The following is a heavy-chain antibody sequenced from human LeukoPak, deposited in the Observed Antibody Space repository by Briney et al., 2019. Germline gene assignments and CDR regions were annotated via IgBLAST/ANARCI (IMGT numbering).Heavy chain of an antibody. CDR2: IYGTGTT. Sequence: PLETLSLTCTVSSGSMNSFYWNWIRQPAGKGPEWIGRIYGTGTTNYNPSLKSRVSMSMETSKNQFSLRLTSVTAAGTAVYYCARESGLDYYESSGYFPFDTWGQGTLVTVSS. D-gene: IGHD3-22*01. V-gene: IGHV4-4*07. CDR1: SGSMNSFY. J-gene: IGHJ4*02. CDR3: ARESGLDYYESSGYFPFDT.